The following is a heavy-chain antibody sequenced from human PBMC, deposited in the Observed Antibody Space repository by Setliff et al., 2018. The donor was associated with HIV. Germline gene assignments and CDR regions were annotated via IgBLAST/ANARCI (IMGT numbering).Heavy chain of an antibody. V-gene: IGHV1-18*01. CDR1: GYTFNNYG. J-gene: IGHJ4*02. CDR3: GRSEARDSRGLYY. CDR2: INTHSGYT. D-gene: IGHD3-22*01. Sequence: ASVKVSCKASGYTFNNYGISWVRQAPGQGLEWMGWINTHSGYTNYAQNVQGRVTVTMDTSTSTAYMELRSLRSDDTAVYYCGRSEARDSRGLYYWGQGTLVTVSS.